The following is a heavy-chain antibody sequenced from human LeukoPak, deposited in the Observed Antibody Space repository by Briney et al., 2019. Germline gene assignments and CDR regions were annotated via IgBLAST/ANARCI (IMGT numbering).Heavy chain of an antibody. D-gene: IGHD6-13*01. CDR3: ARVIAAAEPTFDY. J-gene: IGHJ4*02. V-gene: IGHV4-61*05. CDR2: IYYTGST. Sequence: PSETLSLTCTVSGGSIRTTSSYWGWIRQPPGKGLEWIGYIYYTGSTNYNPSLKSRVIISVDTSKNQFSLKPSSATAADTAVYYCARVIAAAEPTFDYWGQGTLVTVSS. CDR1: GGSIRTTSSY.